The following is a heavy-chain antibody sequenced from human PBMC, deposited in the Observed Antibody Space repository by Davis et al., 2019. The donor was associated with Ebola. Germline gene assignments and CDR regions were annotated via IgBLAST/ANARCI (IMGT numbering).Heavy chain of an antibody. CDR3: ARHSYDSSGFFHYYGMDV. J-gene: IGHJ6*02. Sequence: MPSETLSLTCTVSGGSISSSSYYWGWIRQPPGKGLEWIGSIYYSGSTYYNPSLKSRVTISVDTSKNQFSLKLSSVTAADTAVYYCARHSYDSSGFFHYYGMDVWGQGTTVTVSS. CDR1: GGSISSSSYY. D-gene: IGHD3-22*01. V-gene: IGHV4-39*01. CDR2: IYYSGST.